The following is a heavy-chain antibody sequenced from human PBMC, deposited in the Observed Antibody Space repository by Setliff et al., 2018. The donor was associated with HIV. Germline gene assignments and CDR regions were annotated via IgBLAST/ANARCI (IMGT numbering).Heavy chain of an antibody. CDR1: GGSFSGNH. V-gene: IGHV4-34*12. J-gene: IGHJ3*02. Sequence: SETLSLTCAVYGGSFSGNHWSWIRQSPGNGLEWIGEVLYNGGTRYNPSLENRVSMSIDTSKNQFSLKLLSVTAADTAVYYCRVWILRDTSDIWGQGTVVTVSS. CDR3: RVWILRDTSDI. CDR2: VLYNGGT. D-gene: IGHD1-1*01.